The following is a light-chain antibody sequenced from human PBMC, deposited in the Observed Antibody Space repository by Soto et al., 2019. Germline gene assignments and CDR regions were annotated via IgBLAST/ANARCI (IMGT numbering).Light chain of an antibody. CDR1: SSNIGARFD. CDR2: SNN. CDR3: AAWDDSLIGVV. J-gene: IGLJ2*01. Sequence: QSVLTQPPSVSGAPGQRVSISCTGSSSNIGARFDVHWYQQLPGTAPKLLIYSNNQRPSGVPDRFSGSKSGTSASLAISGLQSEDEADYYCAAWDDSLIGVVFGGGTKDTVL. V-gene: IGLV1-44*01.